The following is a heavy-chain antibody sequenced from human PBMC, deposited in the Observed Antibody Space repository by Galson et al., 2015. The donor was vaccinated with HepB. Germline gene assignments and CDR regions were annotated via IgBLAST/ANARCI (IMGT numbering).Heavy chain of an antibody. CDR2: ISGSGTTT. V-gene: IGHV3-11*01. J-gene: IGHJ5*02. CDR1: GFSFSDFY. CDR3: AKAAGWFDP. Sequence: SLRLSCAVSGFSFSDFYMTWIRQAPGEGLELISYISGSGTTTYYADSLKGRFTVSRDNAKKSLYLQMNSLRAEDTAVYYCAKAAGWFDPLGQGTLVTVSS.